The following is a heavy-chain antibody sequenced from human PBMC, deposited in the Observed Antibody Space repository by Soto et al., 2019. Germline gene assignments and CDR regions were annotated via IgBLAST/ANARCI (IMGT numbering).Heavy chain of an antibody. CDR1: GDSITSSYW. Sequence: SETLSLTCTVSGDSITSSYWWSWVRQPPGRGLEWIGKISHTGTTYYNPSLESRITISVEKSKNQFSLKLTSVTAADTAVFYCARHIPIDNILGFDYWGQGTLVTVSS. D-gene: IGHD2-21*01. CDR2: ISHTGTT. V-gene: IGHV4-4*02. CDR3: ARHIPIDNILGFDY. J-gene: IGHJ4*02.